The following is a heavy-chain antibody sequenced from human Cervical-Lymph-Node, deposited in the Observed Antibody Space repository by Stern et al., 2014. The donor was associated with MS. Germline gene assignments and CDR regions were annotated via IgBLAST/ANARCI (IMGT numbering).Heavy chain of an antibody. CDR1: KFTFRIHG. CDR2: IWYDENSK. V-gene: IGHV3-33*01. J-gene: IGHJ4*02. CDR3: ARDMGSSWLFDY. Sequence: VHLVESGGGVVQPGRSLRLSCAASKFTFRIHGMHWVRQPPGKGLEWVAVIWYDENSKYYTDSVKGRFTISRDNSKNTVYLQMNRLRAEDTAVYYCARDMGSSWLFDYWGQGILVTVSS. D-gene: IGHD6-13*01.